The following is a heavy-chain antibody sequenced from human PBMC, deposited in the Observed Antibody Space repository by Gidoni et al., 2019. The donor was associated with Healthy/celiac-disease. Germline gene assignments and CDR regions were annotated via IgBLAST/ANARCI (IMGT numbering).Heavy chain of an antibody. CDR3: ARDGDLTGTTYAKGYYFDY. CDR2: ISSSGSTI. V-gene: IGHV3-11*01. D-gene: IGHD1-7*01. CDR1: GFTFSDYE. J-gene: IGHJ4*02. Sequence: QVQLVESGGGLVKPGGSLRLSGAAEGFTFSDYERPWIRQAPGKGLGCVSYISSSGSTIYYADSVKGRFTISRDNAKNSLYLQMNSLRAEDTAVYYCARDGDLTGTTYAKGYYFDYWGQGTLVTVSS.